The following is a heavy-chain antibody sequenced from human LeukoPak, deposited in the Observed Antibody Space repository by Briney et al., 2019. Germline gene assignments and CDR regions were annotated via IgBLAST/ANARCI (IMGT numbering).Heavy chain of an antibody. CDR3: AREEGVSIGAIDY. CDR2: IYTSGST. CDR1: GGSFSGYY. J-gene: IGHJ4*02. D-gene: IGHD3-10*01. Sequence: SETLSLTCAVYGGSFSGYYWSWIRQPAGKGLEWIGRIYTSGSTNYNPSLKSRVTLSVDTSKNQFSLKLSSVTAADTAVYYCAREEGVSIGAIDYWGQGTLVTVSS. V-gene: IGHV4-4*07.